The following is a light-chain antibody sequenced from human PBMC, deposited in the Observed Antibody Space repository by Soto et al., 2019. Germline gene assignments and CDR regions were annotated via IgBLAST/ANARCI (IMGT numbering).Light chain of an antibody. CDR3: QQYNKWPPWT. CDR1: QSVSSN. J-gene: IGKJ1*01. CDR2: SVS. Sequence: EIVMTQSPAILSVSPGEAATLSCMASQSVSSNVAWYQQKPGQAPRLLIYSVSTRATGIPARFSGSGSGTEFTLTINSLQSEDFAIYYCQQYNKWPPWTFGQGTKVDIK. V-gene: IGKV3-15*01.